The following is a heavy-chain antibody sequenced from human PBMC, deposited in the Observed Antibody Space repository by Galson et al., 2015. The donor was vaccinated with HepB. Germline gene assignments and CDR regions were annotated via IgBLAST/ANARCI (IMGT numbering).Heavy chain of an antibody. CDR2: ISSNGGST. J-gene: IGHJ4*02. V-gene: IGHV3-64D*06. CDR1: GFTFSSYA. Sequence: SLRLSCAASGFTFSSYAMHWVRQAPGKGLEYVSAISSNGGSTYYADSVKGRFTISRDNSKNTLYLQMSSLRAEDTAVYYCVVVQPWSSGYWGQGTLVTVSS. CDR3: VVVQPWSSGY. D-gene: IGHD5-18*01.